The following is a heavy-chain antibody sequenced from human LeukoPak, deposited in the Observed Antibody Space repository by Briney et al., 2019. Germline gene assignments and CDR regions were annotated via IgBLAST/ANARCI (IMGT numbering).Heavy chain of an antibody. J-gene: IGHJ5*02. D-gene: IGHD6-13*01. Sequence: ASVKVSCKASGYTFTSYDINWVRQATGQGLERMGWMNPNSGNTGYAQKFQGRVTMTRNTSISTAYMELSSLRSEDTAVYYCARGPRYSSSWLTHAAHYQPGYWFDPWGQGTLVTVSS. V-gene: IGHV1-8*01. CDR2: MNPNSGNT. CDR3: ARGPRYSSSWLTHAAHYQPGYWFDP. CDR1: GYTFTSYD.